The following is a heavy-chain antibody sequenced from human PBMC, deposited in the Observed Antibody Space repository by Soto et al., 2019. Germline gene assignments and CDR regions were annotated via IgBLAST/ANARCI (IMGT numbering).Heavy chain of an antibody. CDR2: ISSSSSYI. CDR3: ARAADIVATISYYYYYMDV. CDR1: GFTFSSYS. D-gene: IGHD5-12*01. J-gene: IGHJ6*03. V-gene: IGHV3-21*01. Sequence: GGSLRLSCAASGFTFSSYSMNWVRQAPGKGLEWVSSISSSSSYIYYADSVKGRFTISRDNAKNSLYLQMNSLRAEDTAVYYCARAADIVATISYYYYYMDVWGKGTTVTVSS.